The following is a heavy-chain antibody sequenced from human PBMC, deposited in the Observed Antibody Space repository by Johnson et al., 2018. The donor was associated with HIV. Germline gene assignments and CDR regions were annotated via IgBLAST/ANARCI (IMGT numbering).Heavy chain of an antibody. CDR2: ISNSASAI. V-gene: IGHV3-11*04. D-gene: IGHD3-16*01. Sequence: QVQVVESGGGLVKPGGSLRLSCAASGFIFSDYYLTWIRQAPGKGLEWISYISNSASAIYYADSVKGRFTISRDNAKTSLYLQMNSLRAEDTAVYDCGREPSRLRQSDIWGQGTMVTVSS. CDR1: GFIFSDYY. J-gene: IGHJ3*02. CDR3: GREPSRLRQSDI.